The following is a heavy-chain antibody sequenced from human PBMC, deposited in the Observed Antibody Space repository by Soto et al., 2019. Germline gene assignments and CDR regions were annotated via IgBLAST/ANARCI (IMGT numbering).Heavy chain of an antibody. J-gene: IGHJ6*03. CDR2: MNPNSGNT. V-gene: IGHV1-8*01. CDR3: AREGHIVATIGYYYYYMDV. CDR1: GYTFTSYD. Sequence: GASVKVSCKASGYTFTSYDINWVRQATGQGLEWMGWMNPNSGNTGYAQKFQGRVTMTRNTSISTAYMELSSLRSEDTAVYYCAREGHIVATIGYYYYYMDVWGKGTTVTVSS. D-gene: IGHD5-12*01.